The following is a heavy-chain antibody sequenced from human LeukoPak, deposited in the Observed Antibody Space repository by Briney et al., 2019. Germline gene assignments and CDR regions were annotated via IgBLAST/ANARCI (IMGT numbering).Heavy chain of an antibody. CDR3: ARDFSGSDLIIYYYYYYMDV. J-gene: IGHJ6*03. Sequence: AGGSLRLSCAASGFTFSSYWMSWVRQAPGKGLEWVANIKQDGSEKYYVDSVKGRFTISRDNAKNSLYLQMNSLRAEDTAVYYCARDFSGSDLIIYYYYYYMDVWGKGTTVTVSS. CDR2: IKQDGSEK. CDR1: GFTFSSYW. D-gene: IGHD1-26*01. V-gene: IGHV3-7*01.